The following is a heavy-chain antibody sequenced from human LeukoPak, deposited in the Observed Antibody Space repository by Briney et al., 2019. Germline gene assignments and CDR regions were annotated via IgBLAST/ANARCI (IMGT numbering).Heavy chain of an antibody. D-gene: IGHD3-3*01. CDR2: IYHSGST. V-gene: IGHV4-38-2*02. CDR3: ARDWSPDY. J-gene: IGHJ4*02. CDR1: GYSISSGYY. Sequence: SETLSLTCTVSGYSISSGYYWGWIRQPPGKGLEWIGSIYHSGSTYYNPSLKSRVTISVDTSKNQLSLKLSSVTAADTAVYYCARDWSPDYWGQGTLVTVSS.